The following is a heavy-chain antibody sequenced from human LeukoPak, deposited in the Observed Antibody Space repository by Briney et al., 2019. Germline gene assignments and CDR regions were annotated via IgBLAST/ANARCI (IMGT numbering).Heavy chain of an antibody. V-gene: IGHV1-8*03. CDR1: GYTFTSYD. J-gene: IGHJ3*02. D-gene: IGHD5-12*01. CDR2: MNPNSGNT. Sequence: GASVKVSCKASGYTFTSYDINWVRQATGQGLEWMGWMNPNSGNTGYAQKFQGRVTITRNTSISTAYMELSGLRSEDTAVYYCARSVNSGQDAFDIWGQGTMVTVSS. CDR3: ARSVNSGQDAFDI.